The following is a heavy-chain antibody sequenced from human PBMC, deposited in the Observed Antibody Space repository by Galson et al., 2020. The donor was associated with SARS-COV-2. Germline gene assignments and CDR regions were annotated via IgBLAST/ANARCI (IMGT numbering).Heavy chain of an antibody. CDR1: GFTFSSYG. CDR3: ARDLGIAAAGTSPGYFQH. V-gene: IGHV3-33*01. D-gene: IGHD6-13*01. CDR2: IWYDGSNK. Sequence: GGSLRLSCAASGFTFSSYGMHWVRQAPGKGLEWVAVIWYDGSNKYYADSVKGRFTISRDNSKNTLYLQMNSLRAEDTAVYYCARDLGIAAAGTSPGYFQHWGQGTMVTVSS. J-gene: IGHJ1*01.